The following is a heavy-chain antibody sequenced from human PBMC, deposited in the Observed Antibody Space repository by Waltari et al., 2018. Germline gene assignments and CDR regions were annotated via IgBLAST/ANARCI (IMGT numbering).Heavy chain of an antibody. CDR1: GFTFSSYS. V-gene: IGHV3-48*04. J-gene: IGHJ4*02. CDR3: ARDTPKLVSFDY. Sequence: EVQLVESGGGLVQPGGSLRLSCAASGFTFSSYSMNWVRQAPGKGLEWCSYISSSSSTIYYADSVKGRFTISRDNAKNSLYLQMNSLRAEDTAVYYCARDTPKLVSFDYWGQGTLVTVPS. CDR2: ISSSSSTI. D-gene: IGHD3-9*01.